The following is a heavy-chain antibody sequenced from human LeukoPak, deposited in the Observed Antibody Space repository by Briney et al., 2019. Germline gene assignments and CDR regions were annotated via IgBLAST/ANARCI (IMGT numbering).Heavy chain of an antibody. CDR3: AREYVGGYFDY. Sequence: GGSLRLSCAASGFTFSSYGMHWVRQAPGKGLEWVAVIWYDGSNKYYADSVKGRFTISRDNSKNTLYLQMNSLRAEDTAVYYCAREYVGGYFDYWGQGTLVTVSS. J-gene: IGHJ4*02. CDR1: GFTFSSYG. V-gene: IGHV3-33*01. D-gene: IGHD3-10*01. CDR2: IWYDGSNK.